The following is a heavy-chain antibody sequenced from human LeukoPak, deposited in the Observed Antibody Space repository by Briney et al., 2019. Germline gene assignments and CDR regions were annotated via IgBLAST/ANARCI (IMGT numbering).Heavy chain of an antibody. J-gene: IGHJ6*02. CDR3: TRHGGDVYDMWSMYFSENYSGMDA. D-gene: IGHD3/OR15-3a*01. V-gene: IGHV3-73*01. CDR2: IRSGANNYVT. CDR1: GFSFGGSA. Sequence: PGGSLRLSCLASGFSFGGSALHWVRRASGKGLEWVGRIRSGANNYVTTYAGSVKGRFTISRDDSKNTAYLQMDSLKTEDSGVYYCTRHGGDVYDMWSMYFSENYSGMDAWGQGTTVTVSS.